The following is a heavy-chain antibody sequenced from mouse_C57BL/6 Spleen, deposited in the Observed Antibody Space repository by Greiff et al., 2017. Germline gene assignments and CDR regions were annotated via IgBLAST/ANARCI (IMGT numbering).Heavy chain of an antibody. D-gene: IGHD1-1*01. V-gene: IGHV1-69*01. J-gene: IGHJ1*03. CDR2: IDPSDSYT. CDR1: GYTFTSYW. CDR3: ARCYYGSSRYFDV. Sequence: VQLQQSGAELVMPGASVKLSCKASGYTFTSYWMHWVKQRPGQGLEWIGEIDPSDSYTNYNQKFKGKSTLTVDKSSSTAYMQLSSLTSEDSAVYYCARCYYGSSRYFDVWGTGTTVTVSS.